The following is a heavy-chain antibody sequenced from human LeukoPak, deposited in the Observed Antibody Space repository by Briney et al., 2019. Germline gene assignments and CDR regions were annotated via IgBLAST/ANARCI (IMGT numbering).Heavy chain of an antibody. J-gene: IGHJ4*02. CDR3: ARESTYGSGSYYDY. V-gene: IGHV4-61*01. CDR2: IYYSGST. CDR1: GGSVSSGSYY. Sequence: SETLALTCSVSGGSVSSGSYYWSWIRQPPGKGLEWIGYIYYSGSTNYNPSLKSRVTISVDTSKNQFSLKLSSVTAADTAVYYCARESTYGSGSYYDYWGQGTLVTVSS. D-gene: IGHD3-10*01.